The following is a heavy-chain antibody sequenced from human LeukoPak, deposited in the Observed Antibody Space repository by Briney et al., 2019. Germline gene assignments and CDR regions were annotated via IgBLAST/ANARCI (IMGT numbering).Heavy chain of an antibody. CDR3: ARIISLRRFDY. Sequence: GSLRLSCAASGFSFSDYYMSWIRQPPGKGLEWIGVIYYSGSTYYNPSLKSRVTISVDTSKNQFSLKLSYVTAADTAVYYCARIISLRRFDYWGQGTLVTVSS. CDR2: IYYSGST. CDR1: GFSFSDYY. D-gene: IGHD4-17*01. J-gene: IGHJ4*02. V-gene: IGHV4-34*01.